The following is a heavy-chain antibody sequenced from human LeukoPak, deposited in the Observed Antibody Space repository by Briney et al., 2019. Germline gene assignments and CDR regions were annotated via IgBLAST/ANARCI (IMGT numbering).Heavy chain of an antibody. CDR2: IIPIFGTA. Sequence: SVKVSCKASGGTFSSYAISWARQAPGQGLEWMGGIIPIFGTANYAQKFQGRVTITTDESTSTAYMELSSLRSEDTAVYYCARDLYYYDSSGYWQPDAFDIWGQGTMVTVSS. J-gene: IGHJ3*02. V-gene: IGHV1-69*05. CDR1: GGTFSSYA. D-gene: IGHD3-22*01. CDR3: ARDLYYYDSSGYWQPDAFDI.